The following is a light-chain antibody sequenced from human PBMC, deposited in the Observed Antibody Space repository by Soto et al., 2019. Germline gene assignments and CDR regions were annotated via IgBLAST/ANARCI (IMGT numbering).Light chain of an antibody. CDR3: KSYAGSNTYV. Sequence: QSALTQPASVTGSLGQSITISCTGTSGDIGVYDFVSWYQHHPGKAPRLIIYEVVQRPSGVPDRFSGSKSGNTASLTVSGLQAADEADYFCKSYAGSNTYVFGSGTKLTVL. CDR2: EVV. V-gene: IGLV2-8*01. CDR1: SGDIGVYDF. J-gene: IGLJ1*01.